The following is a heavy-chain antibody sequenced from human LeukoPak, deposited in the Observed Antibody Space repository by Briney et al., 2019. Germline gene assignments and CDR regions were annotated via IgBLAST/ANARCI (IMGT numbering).Heavy chain of an antibody. Sequence: GSLRLSCAAPGFTSSNYWMSCVCQAPRKGLWWVSHIKHDGGDKHYVASVKGRFTIARDSAKNSLNLQMNSLRAEDTAVYYCARSGNYDILTGYIFDYWGQGTLVTVSS. D-gene: IGHD3-9*01. CDR3: ARSGNYDILTGYIFDY. V-gene: IGHV3-7*03. J-gene: IGHJ4*02. CDR2: IKHDGGDK. CDR1: GFTSSNYW.